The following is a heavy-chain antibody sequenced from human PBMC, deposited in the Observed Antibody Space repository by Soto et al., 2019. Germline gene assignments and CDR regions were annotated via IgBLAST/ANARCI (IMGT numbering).Heavy chain of an antibody. CDR1: GFTFSSYG. CDR2: ISYDGSNK. D-gene: IGHD2-15*01. CDR3: AKDARRYCSGGSCYSPDT. V-gene: IGHV3-30*18. Sequence: QVQLVESGGGVVQPGRSLRLSCAASGFTFSSYGMHWVRQAPGKGLEWVAVISYDGSNKYYADSVKGRFTISRDNSKNRLYLQMNSLRAEDTPVYYCAKDARRYCSGGSCYSPDTWGQGTLVTVSS. J-gene: IGHJ5*02.